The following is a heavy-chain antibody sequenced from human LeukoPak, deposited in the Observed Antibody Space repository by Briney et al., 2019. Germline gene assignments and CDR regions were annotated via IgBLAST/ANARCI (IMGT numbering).Heavy chain of an antibody. J-gene: IGHJ6*02. D-gene: IGHD4-17*01. CDR2: IIPILGIA. Sequence: SVKVSCKASGGTFSSYAISWVRQAPGQGLEWMGRIIPILGIANYAQKFQGRVTITADKSTSTAYMELSSLRSEDTAVYYCARDLSTTVANYYCYGMDVWGQGTTVTVSS. CDR1: GGTFSSYA. V-gene: IGHV1-69*04. CDR3: ARDLSTTVANYYCYGMDV.